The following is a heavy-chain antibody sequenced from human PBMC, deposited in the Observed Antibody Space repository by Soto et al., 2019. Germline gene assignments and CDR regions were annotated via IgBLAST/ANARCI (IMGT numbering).Heavy chain of an antibody. CDR2: IIPIFGTA. V-gene: IGHV1-69*13. CDR1: GGTFSSYA. J-gene: IGHJ4*02. D-gene: IGHD6-19*01. CDR3: STAASAADRFIAVAARAFDY. Sequence: SVKVSCKASGGTFSSYAISWVRQAPGQGLEWMGGIIPIFGTANYAQKFQGRVTITADESTSTAYMELSSLRSEDTAVYYCSTAASAADRFIAVAARAFDYWGQGTLVTVSS.